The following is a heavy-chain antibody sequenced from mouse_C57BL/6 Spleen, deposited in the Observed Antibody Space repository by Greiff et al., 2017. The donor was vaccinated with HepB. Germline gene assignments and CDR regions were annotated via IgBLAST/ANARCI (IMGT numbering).Heavy chain of an antibody. V-gene: IGHV1-82*01. D-gene: IGHD4-1*01. CDR1: GYAFSSSW. CDR3: ARPNWDGDYFDY. Sequence: VQLQQSGPELVKPGASVKISCKASGYAFSSSWMNWVKQRPGKGLEWIGRIYPGDGDTNYNGKFKGKATLTADKSSSTAYMQLSSLTSEDSAVYFCARPNWDGDYFDYWGQGTTLTVPS. J-gene: IGHJ2*01. CDR2: IYPGDGDT.